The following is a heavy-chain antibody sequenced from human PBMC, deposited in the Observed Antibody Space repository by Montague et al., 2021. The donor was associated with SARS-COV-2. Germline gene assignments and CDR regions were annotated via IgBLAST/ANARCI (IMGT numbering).Heavy chain of an antibody. D-gene: IGHD3-3*01. CDR1: GFSLSTSGVG. CDR3: AHRRIRVTIFGVVTNPYYYYGMDV. CDR2: IYWTXDN. J-gene: IGHJ6*02. Sequence: PALVKPTQTLTLTCTFSGFSLSTSGVGVGWIRQPPGKALEWLALIYWTXDNRYSPSLKSRLTITKDTSKNQVVLTMTNMDPVDTATYYCAHRRIRVTIFGVVTNPYYYYGMDVWGQGTTVTVSS. V-gene: IGHV2-5*01.